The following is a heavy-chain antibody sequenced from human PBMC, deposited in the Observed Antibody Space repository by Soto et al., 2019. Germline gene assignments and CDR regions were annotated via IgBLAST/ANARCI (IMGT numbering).Heavy chain of an antibody. V-gene: IGHV4-31*03. CDR1: GGSISSGGYY. J-gene: IGHJ6*02. CDR3: ARDKAATPFSYYYYGMDV. CDR2: IYYSGST. D-gene: IGHD2-15*01. Sequence: NPSETLSLTCTVSGGSISSGGYYWSWIRQHPGKGLEWIGYIYYSGSTYYNPSLKSRVTMSVDTSKNQFSLKLSSVTAADTAVYYCARDKAATPFSYYYYGMDVWGQGTTVTVSS.